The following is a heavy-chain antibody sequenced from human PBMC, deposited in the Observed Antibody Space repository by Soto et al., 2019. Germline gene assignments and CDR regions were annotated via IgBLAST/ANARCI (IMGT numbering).Heavy chain of an antibody. CDR1: GFTFGSYA. CDR2: ISGGGAGT. CDR3: AKVNTMMVGSGNAFDM. D-gene: IGHD3-22*01. J-gene: IGHJ3*02. V-gene: IGHV3-23*01. Sequence: EVQLLESGGGFVQPGGSLRLSCAASGFTFGSYAMTWVRQAPGKGLEWVSSISGGGAGTYYADSVKGRFTISRDNSKNTLYLLLNSLRAEDTAIYYCAKVNTMMVGSGNAFDMWGQGTMVTVSS.